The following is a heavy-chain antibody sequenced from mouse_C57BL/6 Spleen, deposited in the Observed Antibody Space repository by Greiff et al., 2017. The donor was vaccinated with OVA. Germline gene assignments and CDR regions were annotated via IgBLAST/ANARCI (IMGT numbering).Heavy chain of an antibody. Sequence: VQLQQSGAELVKPGASVKLSCKASGYTFTSYWMQWVKQRPGQGLEWIGEIDPSDSYTNYNQKFKGKATLTVDTSSSTAYMQLSSLTSEDSAVYYCARGGTTVPLYAMDYWGQGTSVTVSS. CDR2: IDPSDSYT. D-gene: IGHD1-1*01. CDR3: ARGGTTVPLYAMDY. CDR1: GYTFTSYW. V-gene: IGHV1-50*01. J-gene: IGHJ4*01.